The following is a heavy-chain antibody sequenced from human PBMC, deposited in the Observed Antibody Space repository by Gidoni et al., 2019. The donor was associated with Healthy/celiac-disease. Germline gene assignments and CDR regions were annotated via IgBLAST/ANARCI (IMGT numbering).Heavy chain of an antibody. CDR2: IRYDGSNK. CDR1: GFTFSSYG. J-gene: IGHJ4*02. D-gene: IGHD5-12*01. CDR3: AKAGSSGYGNLDY. Sequence: QVQLVESGGGVVQPGGSLRLSCAASGFTFSSYGMHWVLQAPGKGLEWVAFIRYDGSNKYYADSVKGRFTISRDNSKNTLYLQMNSLRAEDTAVYYCAKAGSSGYGNLDYWGQGTLVTVSS. V-gene: IGHV3-30*02.